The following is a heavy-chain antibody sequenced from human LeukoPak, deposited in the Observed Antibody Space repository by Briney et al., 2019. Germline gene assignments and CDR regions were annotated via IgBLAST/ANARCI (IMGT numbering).Heavy chain of an antibody. J-gene: IGHJ4*02. CDR2: ISGSGGST. CDR3: TKCKLLGAMKPFDY. Sequence: GGSLRLSCAASGFTVSSNAMSWVRQAPGKGLEWVSAISGSGGSTYYADSVKGRFTISRDNSKNTLYLQMNSLRAEDTAVYYCTKCKLLGAMKPFDYWGQGSLVTVSS. V-gene: IGHV3-23*01. D-gene: IGHD1-26*01. CDR1: GFTVSSNA.